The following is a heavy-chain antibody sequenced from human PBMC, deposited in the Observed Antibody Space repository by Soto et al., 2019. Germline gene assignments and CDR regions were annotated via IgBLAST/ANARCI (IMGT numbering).Heavy chain of an antibody. CDR3: ATLPAASDDYYYYYGMDV. CDR2: ISYDGSNK. Sequence: GSLRLSCAASGFTFSSYAMHWVRQAPGKGLEWVAVISYDGSNKYYADSVKGRFTISRDNSKNTLYLQMNSLRAEDTAVYYCATLPAASDDYYYYYGMDVWGQGTTVTVSS. D-gene: IGHD2-2*01. CDR1: GFTFSSYA. V-gene: IGHV3-30-3*01. J-gene: IGHJ6*02.